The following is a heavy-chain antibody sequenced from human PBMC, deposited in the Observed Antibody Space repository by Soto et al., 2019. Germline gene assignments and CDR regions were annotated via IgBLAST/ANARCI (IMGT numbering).Heavy chain of an antibody. CDR1: GITLSSYA. J-gene: IGHJ4*02. CDR3: LAGTVY. D-gene: IGHD6-19*01. Sequence: GGSLRLSCAASGITLSSYAMNWVRQAPGKGLEWVSTISHVGGCGSYYADSVKGRFTISRDRSKSTLYLQMNSLRAEDTAVYYCLAGTVYWGQGTLVTVSS. V-gene: IGHV3-23*01. CDR2: ISHVGGCGS.